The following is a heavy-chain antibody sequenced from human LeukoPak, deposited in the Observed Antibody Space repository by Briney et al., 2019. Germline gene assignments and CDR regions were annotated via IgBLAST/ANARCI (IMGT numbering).Heavy chain of an antibody. CDR1: GYTFTSYD. CDR3: ARGGLRDFWSGYYTYYYYMDV. Sequence: ASLKGSCKASGYTFTSYDINWVRQATGQGHEWMGWMNPNSGNTGSAQKFQGRVTMTRNTSISIAYMALSSLRSEDTAVYYCARGGLRDFWSGYYTYYYYMDVWGKGTTVTVSS. V-gene: IGHV1-8*01. J-gene: IGHJ6*03. CDR2: MNPNSGNT. D-gene: IGHD3-3*01.